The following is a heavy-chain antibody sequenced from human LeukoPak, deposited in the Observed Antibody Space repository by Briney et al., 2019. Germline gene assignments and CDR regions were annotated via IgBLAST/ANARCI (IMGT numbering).Heavy chain of an antibody. CDR3: ARRYLRGLLWFGELNWFDP. D-gene: IGHD3-10*01. V-gene: IGHV4-39*01. CDR1: GGSISSSSYY. CDR2: IYYSGST. J-gene: IGHJ5*02. Sequence: PSETLPLTCTVSGGSISSSSYYWGWIRQPPGKGLEWIGSIYYSGSTYYNPSLKSRVTISVDTSKNQFSLKLSSVTAADTAVYYCARRYLRGLLWFGELNWFDPWGQGTLVTVSS.